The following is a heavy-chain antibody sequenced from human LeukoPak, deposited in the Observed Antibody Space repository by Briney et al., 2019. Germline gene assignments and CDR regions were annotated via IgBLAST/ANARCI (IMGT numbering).Heavy chain of an antibody. Sequence: ASVKVSCKASGGTFSSYAISWVRQAPGQGLEWMGGIIPIFGTANYAQKLQGRVTMTTDTSTSTAYMELRSLRSDDTVVYYCARVPNSGWYVSADYWGQGTLVTVSS. D-gene: IGHD6-19*01. CDR3: ARVPNSGWYVSADY. CDR2: IIPIFGTA. CDR1: GGTFSSYA. J-gene: IGHJ4*02. V-gene: IGHV1-69*05.